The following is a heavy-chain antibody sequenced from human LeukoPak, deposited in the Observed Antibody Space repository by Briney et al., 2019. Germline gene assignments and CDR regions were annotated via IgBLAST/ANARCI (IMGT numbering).Heavy chain of an antibody. Sequence: PGGSLTLACAPSGFTFSSQSMRWVRHAPGGGLEWVASISSSSSYIYYADSVKGRFTISRDNAQNSLYLQTNSLRDEDTAVYYCARAVYCSSTSCLGYYFDYWGQGTLVTVSS. CDR1: GFTFSSQS. V-gene: IGHV3-21*01. D-gene: IGHD2-2*01. CDR3: ARAVYCSSTSCLGYYFDY. CDR2: ISSSSSYI. J-gene: IGHJ4*02.